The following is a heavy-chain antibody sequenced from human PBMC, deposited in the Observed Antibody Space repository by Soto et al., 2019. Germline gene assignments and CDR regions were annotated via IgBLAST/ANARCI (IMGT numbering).Heavy chain of an antibody. V-gene: IGHV3-23*01. CDR2: ISGSGGST. CDR1: GFTFSSYA. CDR3: AKGGDYLFAY. Sequence: EVQLLESGGGLVQPGGSLRLSCAASGFTFSSYAMSWVRQDPGKGLEWVSAISGSGGSTYYADSVKGRFTISRDNSKNTLYLQMNSLRAEETAVYYFAKGGDYLFAYWGQGTLVTVTS. J-gene: IGHJ4*02. D-gene: IGHD4-17*01.